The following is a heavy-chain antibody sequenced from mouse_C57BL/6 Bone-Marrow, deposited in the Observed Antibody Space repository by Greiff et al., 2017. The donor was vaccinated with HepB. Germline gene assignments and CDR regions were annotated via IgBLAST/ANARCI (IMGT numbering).Heavy chain of an antibody. Sequence: QVQLQQPGAELVKPGASVKMSCKASGYTFTSYWITWVKQRPGQGLEWIGDIYPGSGSTNYNEKFKSKATLTVDKSSSTAYMQLSSLTSEDSAVYYCARSHYYGLLGYFDVWGTGTTVTVSS. CDR3: ARSHYYGLLGYFDV. D-gene: IGHD1-2*01. V-gene: IGHV1-55*01. CDR1: GYTFTSYW. J-gene: IGHJ1*03. CDR2: IYPGSGST.